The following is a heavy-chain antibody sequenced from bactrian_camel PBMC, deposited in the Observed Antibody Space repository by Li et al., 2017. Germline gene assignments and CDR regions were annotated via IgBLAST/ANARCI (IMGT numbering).Heavy chain of an antibody. CDR3: AADGGSWYEAVFGY. CDR2: ADVDGST. D-gene: IGHD6*01. Sequence: QVQLVESGGGLVQPGGSLRVSCAASKIIYHRYCMAFFRQAPGKEREFVARADVDGSTPYADSVMGRFTISKDNAKNTLYLQMNSLKPEDTAVYYCAADGGSWYEAVFGYWGQGTQVTVS. J-gene: IGHJ6*01. V-gene: IGHV3S53*01. CDR1: KIIYHRYC.